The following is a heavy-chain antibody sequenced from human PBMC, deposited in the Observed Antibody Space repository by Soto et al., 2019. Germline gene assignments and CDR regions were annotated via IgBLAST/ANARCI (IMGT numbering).Heavy chain of an antibody. CDR3: ARAAIAVAALGFDP. Sequence: ASVKVSCKASGYTFTSYAMHWVRQAPGQRLEWMGWINPSGGSTSYAQKFQGRVTMTRDTSTGTVYMELSSLRSEDTAVYYCARAAIAVAALGFDPWGQGTLVTVSS. CDR1: GYTFTSYA. J-gene: IGHJ5*02. CDR2: INPSGGST. V-gene: IGHV1-46*03. D-gene: IGHD6-19*01.